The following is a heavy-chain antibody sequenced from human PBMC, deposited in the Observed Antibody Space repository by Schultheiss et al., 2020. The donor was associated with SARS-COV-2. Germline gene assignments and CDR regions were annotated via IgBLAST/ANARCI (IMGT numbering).Heavy chain of an antibody. CDR2: IYHSGST. CDR3: ARDVLTIGTGTYPFP. D-gene: IGHD1-1*01. Sequence: SETLSLTCTVSGGSISSSSYYWGWIRQPPGKGLEWIGSIYHSGSTNYNPSLKSRVTISVDKSKNQFSLKLSSVTAADTAVYYCARDVLTIGTGTYPFPWGQGTLVTVSS. V-gene: IGHV4-39*07. J-gene: IGHJ5*02. CDR1: GGSISSSSYY.